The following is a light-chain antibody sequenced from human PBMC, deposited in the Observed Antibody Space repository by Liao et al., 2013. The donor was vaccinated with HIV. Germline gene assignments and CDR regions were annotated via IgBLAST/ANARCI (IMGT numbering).Light chain of an antibody. Sequence: SYELTQPPSVSVAPGKTARITCGTNNIGSKSVHWYQQKPGQAPVLVIYYDSGRPSGIPERFSGSNSGNTATLIISRVEAGDEADYYCHVWAGGSDPVLFGGGTKLTVL. CDR3: HVWAGGSDPVL. J-gene: IGLJ2*01. V-gene: IGLV3-21*04. CDR2: YDS. CDR1: NIGSKS.